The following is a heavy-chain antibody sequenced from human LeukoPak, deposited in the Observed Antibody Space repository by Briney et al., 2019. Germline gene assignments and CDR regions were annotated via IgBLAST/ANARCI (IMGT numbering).Heavy chain of an antibody. D-gene: IGHD6-19*01. J-gene: IGHJ4*02. Sequence: GGSLRLSCAASGFTFSSYWMSWVRQAPGKGLEWVGRIKNKANSYTTEYAASVKGRFIISRDDSKNSLYLQMNSLKSEDTAMYFCARGTGYNGVRYFDSWGQGTLVTVSS. CDR2: IKNKANSYTT. CDR3: ARGTGYNGVRYFDS. CDR1: GFTFSSYW. V-gene: IGHV3-72*01.